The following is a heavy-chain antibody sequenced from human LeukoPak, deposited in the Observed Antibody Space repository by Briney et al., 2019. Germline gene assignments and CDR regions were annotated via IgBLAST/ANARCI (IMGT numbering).Heavy chain of an antibody. CDR1: GYSLRNGYH. D-gene: IGHD4-11*01. V-gene: IGHV4-38-2*02. J-gene: IGHJ4*02. Sequence: RPSETLSLTCTASGYSLRNGYHWAWFRQPPGKRHEWLGSVSLSGSPYDNLSFKSRVSMSVGASKNQFSLKMRAVTAADSAVYFCARSEINDYSRFWGQGILVTVSS. CDR2: VSLSGSP. CDR3: ARSEINDYSRF.